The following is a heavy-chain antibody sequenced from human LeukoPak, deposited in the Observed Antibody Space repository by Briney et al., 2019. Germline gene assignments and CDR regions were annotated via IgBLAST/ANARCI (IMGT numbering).Heavy chain of an antibody. CDR3: ARSTKYSSSYYYYGMDV. CDR1: GGTFSSYA. Sequence: VASVKVFCKASGGTFSSYAISWVRQAPGQGLEWMGRIIPIFGIANYAQKFQGRVTITADKSTSTAYMELSSLRSEDTAVYYCARSTKYSSSYYYYGMDVWGQGTTVTVSS. J-gene: IGHJ6*02. V-gene: IGHV1-69*04. D-gene: IGHD6-6*01. CDR2: IIPIFGIA.